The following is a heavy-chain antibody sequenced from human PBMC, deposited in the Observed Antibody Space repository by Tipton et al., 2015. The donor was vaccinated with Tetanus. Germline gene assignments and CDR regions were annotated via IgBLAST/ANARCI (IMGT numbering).Heavy chain of an antibody. CDR1: GGSIASDGYY. V-gene: IGHV4-39*01. CDR3: ARQAFGVIRD. D-gene: IGHD3-3*01. CDR2: VYHSGTT. J-gene: IGHJ4*01. Sequence: GLVKPSETLSLGCTVSGGSIASDGYYWGWIRQPPGKGLQWIGSVYHSGTTYYNPSLTGRATISVDTSKNQFSLKLTSVSAADTAVYYCARQAFGVIRDWGHGTLVTVSS.